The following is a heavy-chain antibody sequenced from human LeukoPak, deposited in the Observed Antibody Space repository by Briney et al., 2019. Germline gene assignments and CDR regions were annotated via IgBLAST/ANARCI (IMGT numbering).Heavy chain of an antibody. Sequence: SGGSLRLSCAASGFTVSSNYMSWVRQAPGKGLEWVSGITWNSGSIGYADSVKGRFTISRDNAKNSLYLQMNSLRAEDTAVYYCAKEGKTRNWNYSQAKPVYWGQGTLVTVSS. CDR3: AKEGKTRNWNYSQAKPVY. J-gene: IGHJ4*02. CDR2: ITWNSGSI. V-gene: IGHV3-9*01. CDR1: GFTVSSNY. D-gene: IGHD1-7*01.